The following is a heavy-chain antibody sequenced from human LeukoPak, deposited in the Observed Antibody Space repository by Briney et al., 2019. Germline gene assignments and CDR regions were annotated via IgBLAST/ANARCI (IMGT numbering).Heavy chain of an antibody. J-gene: IGHJ3*02. CDR1: GFTFSSYA. V-gene: IGHV3-30*04. D-gene: IGHD2-21*01. CDR3: ARDLAYCGGECYSGDAFDI. Sequence: GGSLRLSCAASGFTFSSYAMHWVRQAPGEGLEWVAVMSNEGSKKQYADSVKGRFTISRDNSKNTLYLQMNSLRAEDTDVYYCARDLAYCGGECYSGDAFDIWGQGTMVTVSS. CDR2: MSNEGSKK.